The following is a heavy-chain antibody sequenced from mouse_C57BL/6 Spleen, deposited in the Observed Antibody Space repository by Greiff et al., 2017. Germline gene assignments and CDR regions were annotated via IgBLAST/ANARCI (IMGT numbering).Heavy chain of an antibody. V-gene: IGHV1-52*01. Sequence: QVQLKQPGAELVRPGSSVKLSCKASGYTFTSYWMHWVKQRPIQGLEWIGNIDPSDSETHYTQKFKDKATLTVDKSSSTAYMQLSSLTSEDSAVYYGARGGDFDYWGQGTTLTVSS. CDR2: IDPSDSET. J-gene: IGHJ2*01. CDR1: GYTFTSYW. CDR3: ARGGDFDY.